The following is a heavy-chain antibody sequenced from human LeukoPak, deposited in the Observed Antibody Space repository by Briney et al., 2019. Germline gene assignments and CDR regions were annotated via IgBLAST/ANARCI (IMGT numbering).Heavy chain of an antibody. V-gene: IGHV4-34*01. CDR3: ARSPTKRVTEDY. Sequence: SGTLSLTCAVYGRSFSGYYWTWIRQTPGKGLEWIGEINHSGITDYNPSLRSRVTISVDTSKNQFSLKLSSVTAADTAIYYCARSPTKRVTEDYWGRGTLVTVSS. CDR1: GRSFSGYY. J-gene: IGHJ4*02. D-gene: IGHD5-18*01. CDR2: INHSGIT.